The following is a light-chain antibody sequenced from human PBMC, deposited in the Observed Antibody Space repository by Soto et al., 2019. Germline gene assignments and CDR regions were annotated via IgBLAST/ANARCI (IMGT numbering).Light chain of an antibody. Sequence: EIVLTQSPSTPSLSPGEKTTLSCRASQTVSSSYLAWYQQKLGQAPRLLIYGASNRATGIPDRFSGSGSGTDFTLTISRLEPEDFAVYYCQQYGSSPRTFGQGTKV. CDR3: QQYGSSPRT. CDR1: QTVSSSY. V-gene: IGKV3-20*01. CDR2: GAS. J-gene: IGKJ1*01.